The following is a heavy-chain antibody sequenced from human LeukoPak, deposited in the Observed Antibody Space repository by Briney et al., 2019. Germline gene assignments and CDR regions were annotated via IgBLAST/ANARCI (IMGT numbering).Heavy chain of an antibody. Sequence: SVKVSCKASGGTFSSYAISWVRQAPGQGLEWMGRIIPILGIANYAQKFQGRVTITADKSTSTAYVELSSLRSEDTAVYYCASEITMVRGVIIDDYWGQGTLVTVSS. V-gene: IGHV1-69*04. CDR3: ASEITMVRGVIIDDY. J-gene: IGHJ4*02. D-gene: IGHD3-10*01. CDR2: IIPILGIA. CDR1: GGTFSSYA.